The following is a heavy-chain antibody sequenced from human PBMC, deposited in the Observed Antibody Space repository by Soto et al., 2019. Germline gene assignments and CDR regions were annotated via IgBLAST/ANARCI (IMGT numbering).Heavy chain of an antibody. CDR1: GFTVSSNY. Sequence: PGGSLRLSCAASGFTVSSNYMSWVRQAPGKGLEWVSVIYSGGSTYYADSVKGRFTISRDNSKNTLYLQMNSLRAEDTAVYYCARDGNFVPGIFGVPHKRVGAFDIWGQGTMVTVS. D-gene: IGHD3-3*01. CDR3: ARDGNFVPGIFGVPHKRVGAFDI. CDR2: IYSGGST. V-gene: IGHV3-66*01. J-gene: IGHJ3*02.